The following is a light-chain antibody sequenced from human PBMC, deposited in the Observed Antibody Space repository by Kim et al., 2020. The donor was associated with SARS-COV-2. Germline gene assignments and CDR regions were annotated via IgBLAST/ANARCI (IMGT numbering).Light chain of an antibody. Sequence: SASTGDRVTITCRASQGVSSYLAWYQQKPGKAPKLLIYAASTLQSGVPSRFTGSGSGTDFTLTISSLQSEDFATYYCQQYDTYPYTFGQGTKLEI. J-gene: IGKJ2*01. CDR3: QQYDTYPYT. V-gene: IGKV1-8*01. CDR2: AAS. CDR1: QGVSSY.